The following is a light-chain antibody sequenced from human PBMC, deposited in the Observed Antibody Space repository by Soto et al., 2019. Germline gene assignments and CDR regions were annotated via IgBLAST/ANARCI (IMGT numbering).Light chain of an antibody. J-gene: IGKJ5*01. CDR1: QRVSNN. Sequence: VLTQSPATLSLSPGERATLSCRASQRVSNNLAWYKQKPGQAPRPLIYDASNRATGIPARFSGSGSGTDFTLTISWLEPEDFSVYYFQRGDTFGQGTRLEIK. CDR3: QRGDT. CDR2: DAS. V-gene: IGKV3-11*01.